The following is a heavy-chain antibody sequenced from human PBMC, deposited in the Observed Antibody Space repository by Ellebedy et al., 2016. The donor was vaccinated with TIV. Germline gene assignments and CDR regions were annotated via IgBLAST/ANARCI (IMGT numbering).Heavy chain of an antibody. D-gene: IGHD3-22*01. CDR2: ISNTGGRT. Sequence: GESLKISCVGSGFTFSTYAMAWVRQAPGKGLEWVSTISNTGGRTYYADSVEGRFTISRDNSKKTLYLQMNSLRAEDTAVYYCAKGRGGGSDSSAPRYYFDYWGLGTLVTVSS. CDR1: GFTFSTYA. CDR3: AKGRGGGSDSSAPRYYFDY. J-gene: IGHJ4*02. V-gene: IGHV3-23*01.